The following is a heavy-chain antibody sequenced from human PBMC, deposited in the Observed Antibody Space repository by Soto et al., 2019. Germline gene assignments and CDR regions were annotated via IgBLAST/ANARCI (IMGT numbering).Heavy chain of an antibody. CDR3: XXXFGWPGPSXX. CDR1: GFSLSTSGVG. J-gene: IGHJ1*01. V-gene: IGHV2-5*01. D-gene: IGHD5-18*01. Sequence: QITLKESGPTLVKPTQTLTLTCTFSGFSLSTSGVGVGWIRQPPGKALEWLALIYWNDDKRYSPSLKSRLTITKDTSKNQVVLTMTNMDPVXXXXXXXXXXFGWPGPSXXXGQ. CDR2: IYWNDDK.